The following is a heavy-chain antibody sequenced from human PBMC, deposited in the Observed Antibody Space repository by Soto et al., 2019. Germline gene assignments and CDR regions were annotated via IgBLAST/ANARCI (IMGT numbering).Heavy chain of an antibody. J-gene: IGHJ4*02. D-gene: IGHD3-3*01. CDR2: INLNDGGT. CDR3: VRDAPSHQSIFGL. Sequence: ASVKVSCKTSEYSFGDYYLHWVRQAPAQGLEWMGWINLNDGGTNSPRKFQGRLTMTRDKSITTVYMELSRLRSYDTAVYFCVRDAPSHQSIFGLWGQGTLVTVSA. V-gene: IGHV1-2*02. CDR1: EYSFGDYY.